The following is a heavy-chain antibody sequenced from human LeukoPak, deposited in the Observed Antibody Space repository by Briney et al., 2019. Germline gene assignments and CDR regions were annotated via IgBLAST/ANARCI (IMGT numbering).Heavy chain of an antibody. J-gene: IGHJ4*02. V-gene: IGHV4-59*08. Sequence: SETLSLTCPVSGGSISSYYWSWIRQPPGKGLEWIGYVFSSGSTNYNPSLKSRVTFSVDTSKNQLSLKLSSVTAADTAVYYCARRRRDGYDIDDWGQGTLVTVSS. CDR3: ARRRRDGYDIDD. CDR2: VFSSGST. CDR1: GGSISSYY. D-gene: IGHD5-24*01.